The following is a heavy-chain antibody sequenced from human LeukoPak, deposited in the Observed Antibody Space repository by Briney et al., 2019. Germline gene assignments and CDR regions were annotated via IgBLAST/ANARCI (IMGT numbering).Heavy chain of an antibody. V-gene: IGHV1-8*01. Sequence: GASVKVSCKASGYTFTSYDINWVRQATGQGLEWMGWMNPNSGNTGYAQKFQGRVTMTRNTSISTAYMELSSLRSEDTAVYCCASPSVSSSPYYFDYWGQGTLVTVSS. J-gene: IGHJ4*02. CDR2: MNPNSGNT. CDR3: ASPSVSSSPYYFDY. CDR1: GYTFTSYD. D-gene: IGHD6-13*01.